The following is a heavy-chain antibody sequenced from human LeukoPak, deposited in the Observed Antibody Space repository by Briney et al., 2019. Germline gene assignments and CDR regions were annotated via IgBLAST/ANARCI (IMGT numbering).Heavy chain of an antibody. D-gene: IGHD3-22*01. CDR1: GYTFTGYY. CDR3: ATPYYYDSSGYYEGFDY. J-gene: IGHJ4*02. CDR2: IIPILGIA. Sequence: KVSCKASGYTFTGYYMHWVRQAPGQGLEWMGRIIPILGIANYAQKFQGRVTITADKSTSTAYMELSSLRSEDTAVYYCATPYYYDSSGYYEGFDYWGQGTLVTVSS. V-gene: IGHV1-69*02.